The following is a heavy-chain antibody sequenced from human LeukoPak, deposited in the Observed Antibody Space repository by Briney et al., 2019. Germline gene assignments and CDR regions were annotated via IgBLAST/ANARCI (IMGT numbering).Heavy chain of an antibody. D-gene: IGHD2-15*01. CDR2: INHSGST. Sequence: PSETLSLTCAVYGGSFSGYYWSWVRQPPGKGLEWIGEINHSGSTNYNPSLKSRVTISVDTSKNQFSLKLSSVTAADTAVYYCARTIPGYCSGGSCYLGPFDYWGQGTLVTVSS. J-gene: IGHJ4*02. CDR3: ARTIPGYCSGGSCYLGPFDY. V-gene: IGHV4-34*01. CDR1: GGSFSGYY.